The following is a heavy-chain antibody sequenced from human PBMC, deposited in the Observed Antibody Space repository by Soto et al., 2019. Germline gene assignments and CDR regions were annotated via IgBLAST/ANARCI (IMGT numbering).Heavy chain of an antibody. V-gene: IGHV3-23*01. Sequence: GGSLRLSCAASGLTFSNFALSWVRQAPGKGLEWVSGISGSGGTTYYADSVKGRFTISRDNSKNTVHLQMNSLRAEDTAVYYCAKDTDHYYGGWGSPPDYWGHGTLVTVSS. CDR2: ISGSGGTT. CDR1: GLTFSNFA. J-gene: IGHJ4*01. D-gene: IGHD3-10*01. CDR3: AKDTDHYYGGWGSPPDY.